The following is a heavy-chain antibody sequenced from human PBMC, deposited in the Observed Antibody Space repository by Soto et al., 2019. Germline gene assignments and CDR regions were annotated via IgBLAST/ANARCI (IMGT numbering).Heavy chain of an antibody. D-gene: IGHD2-21*02. CDR1: GCSFSKYA. CDR3: AKDAVYGDGLWLVAD. CDR2: ITGSGGTI. J-gene: IGHJ4*02. Sequence: DVQLLESGGGLVQPGGSLRLSCAASGCSFSKYAMIWVRQAPGKGQEWVSGITGSGGTIEYAASVKGRFTISRDNSKNTVYLQMNSLRAEDTAMYYCAKDAVYGDGLWLVADWGQGTLVTVS. V-gene: IGHV3-23*01.